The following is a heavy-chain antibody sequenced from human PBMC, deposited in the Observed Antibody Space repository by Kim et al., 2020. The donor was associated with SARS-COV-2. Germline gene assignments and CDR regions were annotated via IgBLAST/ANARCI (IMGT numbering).Heavy chain of an antibody. J-gene: IGHJ4*02. D-gene: IGHD3-3*02. CDR3: AKDSIRPLPQFDY. V-gene: IGHV3-23*01. Sequence: YADSVKGRFTISRDNSKNTLYLQMNSLRAEDTAVYYCAKDSIRPLPQFDYWGQGTLVTVSS.